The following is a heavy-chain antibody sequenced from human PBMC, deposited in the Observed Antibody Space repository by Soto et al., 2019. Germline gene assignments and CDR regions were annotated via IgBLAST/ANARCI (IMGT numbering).Heavy chain of an antibody. CDR3: ARGVYGSGNYYTGPSAFDI. J-gene: IGHJ3*02. V-gene: IGHV1-69*06. CDR1: GGTLSDHG. D-gene: IGHD3-10*01. Sequence: QVQLEQSGAEVKKPGSSVKISCKASGGTLSDHGVSWLRQAPGQGLEWVGGTIPVFNTAKYAPKFQGRVTIAPDKSTNIAYMELGRLRSDDTAVYYCARGVYGSGNYYTGPSAFDIWGQGTLVIVSS. CDR2: TIPVFNTA.